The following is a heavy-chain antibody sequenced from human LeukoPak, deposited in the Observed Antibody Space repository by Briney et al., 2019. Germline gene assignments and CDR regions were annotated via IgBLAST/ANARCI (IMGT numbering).Heavy chain of an antibody. CDR2: ISWNSGGI. V-gene: IGHV3-9*03. D-gene: IGHD3-9*01. Sequence: GRSLRLSCAASGFTFDDYAMHWVRQAPGKGLEWASGISWNSGGIGYADSVKGRFTISRDNAKNSLYLQMNSLRAEDMALYYCAKGLTYYDILTGFDYWGQGTLVTVSS. J-gene: IGHJ4*02. CDR3: AKGLTYYDILTGFDY. CDR1: GFTFDDYA.